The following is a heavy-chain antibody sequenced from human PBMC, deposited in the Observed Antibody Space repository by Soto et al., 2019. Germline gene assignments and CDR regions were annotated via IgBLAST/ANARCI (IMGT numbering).Heavy chain of an antibody. Sequence: SETLSLTCTVSGGSISNDYWTWIRQPPGKGLEWIGFIFYNGSTNYNPSLKSRVTISVDTSKNQFSLKLSSVTAADTAVYYCARGGSQGGFLEWLTPCFSFDVWGQGTMVTVSS. J-gene: IGHJ3*01. V-gene: IGHV4-59*01. CDR2: IFYNGST. D-gene: IGHD3-3*01. CDR1: GGSISNDY. CDR3: ARGGSQGGFLEWLTPCFSFDV.